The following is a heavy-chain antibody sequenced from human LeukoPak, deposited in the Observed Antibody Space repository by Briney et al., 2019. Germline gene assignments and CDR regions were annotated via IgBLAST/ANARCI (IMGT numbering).Heavy chain of an antibody. J-gene: IGHJ4*02. CDR2: INHSGST. V-gene: IGHV4-34*01. D-gene: IGHD1-26*01. Sequence: PSETLSLTCAVYGGSFSGYYWSWIRQPPGKGLEWIGEINHSGSTNYNPSLKSRVTISVDPSKNQFSLKLSSVTAADTAVYYCARGRRAYSGSYLLYWGQGTLVTVSS. CDR3: ARGRRAYSGSYLLY. CDR1: GGSFSGYY.